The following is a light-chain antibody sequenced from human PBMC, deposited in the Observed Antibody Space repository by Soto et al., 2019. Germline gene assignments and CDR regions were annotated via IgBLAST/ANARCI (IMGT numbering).Light chain of an antibody. Sequence: DIQMTQSPSAMSASVGDRVTITCRASQGINHYLAWFQQKPGKVPKRLIYGASTLQSGVPSRFSGSGSGTEFTLTISSLQPEDFATYYCLQHNSYPLTFGGWTKVEI. CDR1: QGINHY. CDR3: LQHNSYPLT. V-gene: IGKV1-17*03. J-gene: IGKJ4*01. CDR2: GAS.